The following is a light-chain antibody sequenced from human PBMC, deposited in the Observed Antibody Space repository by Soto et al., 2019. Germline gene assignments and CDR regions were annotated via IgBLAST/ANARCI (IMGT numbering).Light chain of an antibody. CDR3: QQGGNWPLT. V-gene: IGKV3-11*01. CDR1: QRVSSH. Sequence: EIVLTQSPATLSLSPGERATVSCRASQRVSSHLAWYQQKRGQAPRLLIYDASSRASGIPARFSGSGSGTDFTLTISSLEPEDFAVYYCQQGGNWPLTFWQGTRVEIK. CDR2: DAS. J-gene: IGKJ5*01.